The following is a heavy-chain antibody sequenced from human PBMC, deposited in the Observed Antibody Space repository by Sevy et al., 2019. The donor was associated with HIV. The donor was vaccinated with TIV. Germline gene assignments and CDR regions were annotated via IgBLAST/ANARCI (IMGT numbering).Heavy chain of an antibody. CDR3: ARDLRRGSYFADY. CDR1: GYTFTGYY. V-gene: IGHV1-2*02. J-gene: IGHJ4*02. CDR2: INPNSGGT. Sequence: ASVKVSCKASGYTFTGYYMHWVRQAPGQGLEWMGWINPNSGGTNYAQKVQGRVTMTRDTSISTAYMELSRLRSDDTAVYYCARDLRRGSYFADYWGQGTLVTVSS. D-gene: IGHD1-26*01.